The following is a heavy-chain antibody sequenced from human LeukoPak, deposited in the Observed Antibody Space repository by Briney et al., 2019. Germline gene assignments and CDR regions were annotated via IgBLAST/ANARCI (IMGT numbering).Heavy chain of an antibody. CDR3: AREEVIAAAGPTLDY. CDR2: INPNSGGT. J-gene: IGHJ4*02. Sequence: ASVKVSCKASEDTFTDYYMHWVQQAPGQGLEWMGWINPNSGGTNYAQKFQGRVTMTRDTSISTAYTELSRLRSDDTAVFYCAREEVIAAAGPTLDYWGQGALVTVSS. CDR1: EDTFTDYY. D-gene: IGHD6-13*01. V-gene: IGHV1-2*02.